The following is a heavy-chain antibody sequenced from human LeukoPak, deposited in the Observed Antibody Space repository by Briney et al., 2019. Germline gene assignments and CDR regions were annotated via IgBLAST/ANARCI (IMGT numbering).Heavy chain of an antibody. CDR3: ATTAGYCSSTSCPPGYGMDV. CDR2: FNHSGST. V-gene: IGHV4-34*01. J-gene: IGHJ6*04. D-gene: IGHD2-2*01. CDR1: GGSFSGYY. Sequence: SETLSLTCAVYGGSFSGYYWSWIRHPPGKGLGWMGEFNHSGSTNYNPSLKSRVTISVDTSKNQFSLKLSSVTAADTAVYYCATTAGYCSSTSCPPGYGMDVWGKGTTVTVSS.